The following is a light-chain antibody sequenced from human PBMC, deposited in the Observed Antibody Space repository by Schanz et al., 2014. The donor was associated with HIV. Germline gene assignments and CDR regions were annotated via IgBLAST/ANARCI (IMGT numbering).Light chain of an antibody. J-gene: IGKJ5*01. Sequence: DIQMTQSPSAVSASVGDRVTLTCRASQDINNHLLWFQQKPGKPPKRLMYAASSLQSGVPSRFSGSGSGTDFSLTISSLQPEDFATYFCLQTRSLPVTFGQGTRLESK. CDR2: AAS. V-gene: IGKV1-17*03. CDR1: QDINNH. CDR3: LQTRSLPVT.